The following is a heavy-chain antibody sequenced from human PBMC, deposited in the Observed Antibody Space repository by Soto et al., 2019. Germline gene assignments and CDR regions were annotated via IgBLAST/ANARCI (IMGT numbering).Heavy chain of an antibody. D-gene: IGHD4-17*01. CDR2: IIPIFGTA. Sequence: ASVKVSCKASGGTFSSYAISWVRQAPGRGLEWMGGIIPIFGTANYAQKFQGRVTITADESTSTAYMELSSLRSEDTAVYYCARDKDYGDYEGAFDIWGQGTMVTVSS. V-gene: IGHV1-69*13. CDR1: GGTFSSYA. J-gene: IGHJ3*02. CDR3: ARDKDYGDYEGAFDI.